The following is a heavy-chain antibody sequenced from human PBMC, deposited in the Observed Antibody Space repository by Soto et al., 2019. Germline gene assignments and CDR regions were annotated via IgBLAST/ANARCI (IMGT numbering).Heavy chain of an antibody. V-gene: IGHV1-69*04. D-gene: IGHD1-7*01. J-gene: IGHJ4*02. CDR1: GGTFSSYI. CDR3: AREITGTTTPHFDY. Sequence: SVKVSCKASGGTFSSYIFSWVRQAPGQGLEWMGRIIPILGIANYAQKFQGRVTISADKSTSTAYMELSSLRSEDTAVYYCAREITGTTTPHFDYWGQGTLVPSPQ. CDR2: IIPILGIA.